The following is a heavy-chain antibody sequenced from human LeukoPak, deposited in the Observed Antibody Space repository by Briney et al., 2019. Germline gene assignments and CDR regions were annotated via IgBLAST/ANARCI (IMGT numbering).Heavy chain of an antibody. J-gene: IGHJ6*02. CDR2: ISSSSSYI. V-gene: IGHV3-21*01. Sequence: GGSLRLSCVASGFTFSNYWMHWVRQPPGKGLEWVSSISSSSSYIYYADSVKGRFTISRDNAKNSLYLQMNSLRAEDTAVYYCARVPTDYDSSGYAHYYYYYGMDVWGQGTTVTVSS. CDR3: ARVPTDYDSSGYAHYYYYYGMDV. D-gene: IGHD3-22*01. CDR1: GFTFSNYW.